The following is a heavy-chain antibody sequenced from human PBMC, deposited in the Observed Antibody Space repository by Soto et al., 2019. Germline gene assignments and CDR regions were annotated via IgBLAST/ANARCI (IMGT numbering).Heavy chain of an antibody. CDR1: GYTFTSYG. J-gene: IGHJ6*02. Sequence: ASVKVSCKASGYTFTSYGISWVRQAPGQGLEWMGLINPNSGSTSYAQKFQGRVTMTRDTSTSTVYMELSSLRSEDTAVYYCARVNNVLLWFGESNGMDVWRQGPTVTLSS. CDR2: INPNSGST. D-gene: IGHD3-10*01. CDR3: ARVNNVLLWFGESNGMDV. V-gene: IGHV1-46*01.